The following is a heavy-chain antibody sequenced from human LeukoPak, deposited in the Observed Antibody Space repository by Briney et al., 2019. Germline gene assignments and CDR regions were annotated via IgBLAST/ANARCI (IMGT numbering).Heavy chain of an antibody. D-gene: IGHD1-1*01. CDR1: GYTFTGYY. J-gene: IGHJ4*02. CDR2: INPSGGST. V-gene: IGHV1-46*01. Sequence: ASVKVSCKASGYTFTGYYIHWVRQAPGQGLEWMGMINPSGGSTSFAQRFQGRVTMTGDTSTSTVYMELSSLRSEDTAVYYCVRNVGSGFDYWGQGTLVTVSS. CDR3: VRNVGSGFDY.